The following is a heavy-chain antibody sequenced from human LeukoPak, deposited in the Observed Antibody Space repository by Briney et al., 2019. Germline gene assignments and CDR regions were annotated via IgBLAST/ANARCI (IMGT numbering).Heavy chain of an antibody. CDR1: GGSISSSSYY. CDR3: ARELFRTGSYRKDAFDI. D-gene: IGHD1-26*01. J-gene: IGHJ3*02. CDR2: IYYSGST. V-gene: IGHV4-39*07. Sequence: SETLSLTCTVSGGSISSSSYYWGWIRQPPGKGLEWIGSIYYSGSTYYNPSLKSRVTRSVDTSKNQFSLKLSSVTVADKAVYYCARELFRTGSYRKDAFDIWGQGTMVTVSS.